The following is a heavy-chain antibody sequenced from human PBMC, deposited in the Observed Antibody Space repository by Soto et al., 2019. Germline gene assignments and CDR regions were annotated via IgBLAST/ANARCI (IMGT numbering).Heavy chain of an antibody. V-gene: IGHV4-30-4*01. CDR3: ARVDILTVYGRMDV. J-gene: IGHJ6*02. CDR1: GDSISSGANY. Sequence: SETLSLTCTVSGDSISSGANYWSWIRQPPGKGLEWIGYIYYSGSTYYNPTLKSRVTISVDRSKNLFSLKLSSVTAADTAVYYCARVDILTVYGRMDVWGQGTTVTVSS. CDR2: IYYSGST. D-gene: IGHD3-9*01.